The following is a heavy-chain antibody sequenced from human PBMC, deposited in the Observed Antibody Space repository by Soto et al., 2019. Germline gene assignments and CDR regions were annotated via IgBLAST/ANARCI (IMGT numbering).Heavy chain of an antibody. CDR1: GGTFSSYA. V-gene: IGHV1-69*12. D-gene: IGHD5-18*01. CDR2: ITPIFGTA. J-gene: IGHJ4*02. CDR3: ARDPLDSYGYLDY. Sequence: QVQLVQSGAEVKKPGSLVKVSCKASGGTFSSYAIRWVRQAPGQGLEWMGGITPIFGTANYAQKFQGRVTIPAHESTTTAYMELSSLRSEDTAVYYCARDPLDSYGYLDYWGQGTLVTVSS.